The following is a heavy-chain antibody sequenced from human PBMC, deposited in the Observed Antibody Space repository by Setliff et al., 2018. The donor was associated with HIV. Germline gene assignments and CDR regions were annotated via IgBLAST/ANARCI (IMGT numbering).Heavy chain of an antibody. J-gene: IGHJ3*02. V-gene: IGHV4-31*03. D-gene: IGHD1-26*01. CDR3: ARGQEVGGAFDI. CDR2: IHYSGST. Sequence: SETLSLTCTVSGGSISIGDYYWAWIRQHPGKGLEWIGYIHYSGSTNYNPSLKSRVTISVDASKNQFSLKLSSVTAADTAVYYCARGQEVGGAFDIWGQGTMVTVSS. CDR1: GGSISIGDYY.